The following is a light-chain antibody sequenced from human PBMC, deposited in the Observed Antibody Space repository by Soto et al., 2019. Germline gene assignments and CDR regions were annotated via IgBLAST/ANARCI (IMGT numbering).Light chain of an antibody. Sequence: EIVMTQSPATLSVSPGERATLSCRASQSVSSNLAWYQQKPGQAPRLLIYGASTRDTGIPARFSGSGSGTEFTLTISSLQSEDFAVYYCQQYNNWRLTFGGGTKV. CDR2: GAS. V-gene: IGKV3-15*01. CDR1: QSVSSN. CDR3: QQYNNWRLT. J-gene: IGKJ4*01.